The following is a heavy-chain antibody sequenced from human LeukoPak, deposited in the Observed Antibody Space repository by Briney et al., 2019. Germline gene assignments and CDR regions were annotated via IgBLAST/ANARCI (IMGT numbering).Heavy chain of an antibody. D-gene: IGHD6-13*01. CDR2: IYSGGST. V-gene: IGHV3-66*01. Sequence: GGSLRLSCAASGFTVSSNYMSWVRQAPGKGLEWVSVIYSGGSTYYADSVKGRFTISRDNSKNTLYLQMNSLRAEDTAVYYCARERSSSWYRGFIDYWGQGTLVTVSS. CDR1: GFTVSSNY. CDR3: ARERSSSWYRGFIDY. J-gene: IGHJ4*02.